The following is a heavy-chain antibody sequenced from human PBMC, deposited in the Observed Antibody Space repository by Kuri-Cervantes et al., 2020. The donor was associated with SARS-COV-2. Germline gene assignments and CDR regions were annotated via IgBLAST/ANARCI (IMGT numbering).Heavy chain of an antibody. CDR3: AKDAGIAAAGTRYYYYYYMDV. D-gene: IGHD6-13*01. Sequence: GESLKISCAASGFTFSSYGMHWVRQAPGKGLEWVAFIRYDGSNKYYADSVKGRFTISRDNSKNTLYLQMNSLRAEDTAVYYCAKDAGIAAAGTRYYYYYYMDVWGKGTTVTRLL. CDR2: IRYDGSNK. J-gene: IGHJ6*03. CDR1: GFTFSSYG. V-gene: IGHV3-30*02.